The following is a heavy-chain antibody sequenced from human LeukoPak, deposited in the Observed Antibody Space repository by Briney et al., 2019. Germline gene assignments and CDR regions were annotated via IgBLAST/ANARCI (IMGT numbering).Heavy chain of an antibody. Sequence: SGGSLRLSCAASGFTFSSYGMHWVRQAPGKGLEWVAFIRYDGSNKYYADSVKGRFTISRDNSKNTLYLQMNSLRAEDTAVSYCAKGVDILTGYYDYWGQGTLVTVSS. CDR3: AKGVDILTGYYDY. CDR1: GFTFSSYG. V-gene: IGHV3-30*02. D-gene: IGHD3-9*01. CDR2: IRYDGSNK. J-gene: IGHJ4*02.